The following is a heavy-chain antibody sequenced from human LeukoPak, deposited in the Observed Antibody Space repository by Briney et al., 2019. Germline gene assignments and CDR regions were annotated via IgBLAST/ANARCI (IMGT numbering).Heavy chain of an antibody. Sequence: SDTLSLTCTVSGGSISSYYWIGIRQPPGKGREGSGYIYYSGATIYNPSLKSRVTISVDTSKKHFSLKLTSGTAADTAVYYCARYGGSGWVIGNWGQETLVTASS. CDR1: GGSISSYY. V-gene: IGHV4-59*08. D-gene: IGHD6-19*01. CDR3: ARYGGSGWVIGN. J-gene: IGHJ4*02. CDR2: IYYSGAT.